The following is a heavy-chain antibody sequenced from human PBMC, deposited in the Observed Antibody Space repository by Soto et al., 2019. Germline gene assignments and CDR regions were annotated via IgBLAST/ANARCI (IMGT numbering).Heavy chain of an antibody. CDR3: ARRLRQLVRGVVWFDP. D-gene: IGHD6-13*01. Sequence: PSETLSLTCTVSGGSISSSSYYWGWIRQPPGKGLEWIGSIYCSGSTYYNPSLKSRVTISVDTSKNQFSLKLSSVTAADTAVYYCARRLRQLVRGVVWFDPWGQGTLVNVS. J-gene: IGHJ5*02. V-gene: IGHV4-39*01. CDR1: GGSISSSSYY. CDR2: IYCSGST.